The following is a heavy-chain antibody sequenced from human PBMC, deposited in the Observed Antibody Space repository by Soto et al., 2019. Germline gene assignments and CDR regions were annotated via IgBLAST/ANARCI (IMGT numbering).Heavy chain of an antibody. Sequence: QVQVVQSRAEVKKPGASVKVSCKTSGYTFTEYDINWVRQAPGQGLEYMGWVSPENRNAGYAPQFRGRVSMPANTYINTVYLELTTLTYEDTAVYYCDVTTGYWGQGTMVTVSS. CDR1: GYTFTEYD. CDR2: VSPENRNA. CDR3: DVTTGY. V-gene: IGHV1-8*01. D-gene: IGHD4-17*01. J-gene: IGHJ4*02.